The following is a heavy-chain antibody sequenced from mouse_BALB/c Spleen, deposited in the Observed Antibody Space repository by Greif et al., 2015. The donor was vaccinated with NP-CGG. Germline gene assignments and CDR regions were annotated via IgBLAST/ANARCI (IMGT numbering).Heavy chain of an antibody. V-gene: IGHV5-6-5*01. Sequence: EVMLVESGGGLVKPGGSLKLSCAASGFTFSSYAMSWVRQTPEKRLEWVASISSGGSTYYPDSVKGRFTISRDNARNILYLQMSSLRSEDTAMYYCARDYYGPDYWGQGTTLSVSS. J-gene: IGHJ2*01. CDR1: GFTFSSYA. CDR3: ARDYYGPDY. D-gene: IGHD1-2*01. CDR2: ISSGGST.